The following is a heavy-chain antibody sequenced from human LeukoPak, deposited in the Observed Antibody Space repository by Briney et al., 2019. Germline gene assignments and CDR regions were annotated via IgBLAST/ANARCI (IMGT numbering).Heavy chain of an antibody. CDR2: ISYDGSNE. J-gene: IGHJ3*02. CDR3: AKDPSGGAFDI. Sequence: GRSLRLSCAASGFTFSSYGMHWVRQAPGKGLEWVAVISYDGSNEYYADSVKGRFTISRDNSKNTLYLQMNSLRAEDTAVYYCAKDPSGGAFDIWGQGTMVTVSS. V-gene: IGHV3-30*18. D-gene: IGHD3-16*01. CDR1: GFTFSSYG.